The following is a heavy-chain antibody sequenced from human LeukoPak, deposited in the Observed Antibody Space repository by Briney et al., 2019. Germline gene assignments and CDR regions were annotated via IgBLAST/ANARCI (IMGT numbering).Heavy chain of an antibody. CDR2: IYESGQTT. J-gene: IGHJ4*02. Sequence: GGSLKLSCVGSGFTFSSHAMSWVRQAPEKGLEWVSGIYESGQTTHYADSVKGRFSISRDNSKNTLYLQMDSLRGEDTAIYYCAKDYRIGYSDHFDYWGQGALVTVSS. V-gene: IGHV3-23*01. CDR1: GFTFSSHA. CDR3: AKDYRIGYSDHFDY. D-gene: IGHD2-21*01.